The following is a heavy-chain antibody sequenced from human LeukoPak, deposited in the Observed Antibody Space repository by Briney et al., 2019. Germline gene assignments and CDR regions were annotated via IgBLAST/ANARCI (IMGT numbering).Heavy chain of an antibody. Sequence: GGSLRLSCAASGFTFSSYWMHWVRQAPGKGLVWVSRINSDGSSTNYADSVKGRFTISRGNAKNTLYLQMNSLRAEDTAVYYCARLDCSGGSCYYYGMDVWGQGTTVTVSS. J-gene: IGHJ6*02. CDR1: GFTFSSYW. CDR2: INSDGSST. CDR3: ARLDCSGGSCYYYGMDV. D-gene: IGHD2-15*01. V-gene: IGHV3-74*01.